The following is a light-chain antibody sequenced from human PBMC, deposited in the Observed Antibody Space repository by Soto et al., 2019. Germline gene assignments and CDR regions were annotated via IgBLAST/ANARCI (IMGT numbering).Light chain of an antibody. CDR1: QSVISTY. V-gene: IGKV3-15*01. CDR2: GAS. CDR3: QQYNNWPPIT. J-gene: IGKJ5*01. Sequence: EIVLTQSPGTLSLSPGGGATLSCRSIQSVISTYLAWYQQKPGQAPRLLIFGASTRATGIPARFSGSGSVTEFTLTISSLQSEDFAVYYCQQYNNWPPITFGQGTRLEI.